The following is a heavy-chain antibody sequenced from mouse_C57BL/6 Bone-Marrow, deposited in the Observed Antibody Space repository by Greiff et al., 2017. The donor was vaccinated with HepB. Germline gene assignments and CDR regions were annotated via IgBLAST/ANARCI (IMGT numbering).Heavy chain of an antibody. V-gene: IGHV1-55*01. CDR1: GYTFTSYW. Sequence: QVQLQQPGAELVKPGASVKMSCKASGYTFTSYWITWVKQRPGQGLEWIGNIYPGSGSTNYNEKFKSKATLTVDTSSSTAYMQLSSMTSEDSAVYYCAWAGGDGYSAWFAYWGQGTLVTVSA. CDR2: IYPGSGST. D-gene: IGHD2-3*01. CDR3: AWAGGDGYSAWFAY. J-gene: IGHJ3*01.